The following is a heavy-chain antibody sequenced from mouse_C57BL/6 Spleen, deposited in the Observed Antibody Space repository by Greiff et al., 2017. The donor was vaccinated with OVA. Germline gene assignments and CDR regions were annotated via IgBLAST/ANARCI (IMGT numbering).Heavy chain of an antibody. V-gene: IGHV5-4*03. CDR2: ISDGGSYT. J-gene: IGHJ2*01. Sequence: EVNVVESGGGLVKPGGSLKLSCAASGFTFSSYAMSWVRQTPEKRLEWVATISDGGSYTYYPDNVKGRFTISRDNAKNNLYLQMSHLKSEDTAMYYCARRDGSSYRYFDYWGQGTTLTVSS. CDR3: ARRDGSSYRYFDY. CDR1: GFTFSSYA. D-gene: IGHD1-1*01.